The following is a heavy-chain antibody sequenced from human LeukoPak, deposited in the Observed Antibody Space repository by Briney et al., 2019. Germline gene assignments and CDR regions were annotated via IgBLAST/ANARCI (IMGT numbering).Heavy chain of an antibody. J-gene: IGHJ4*02. CDR1: GFTFSTYS. CDR2: ISRNSRYI. D-gene: IGHD5-18*01. Sequence: GGSLRLSCAASGFTFSTYSMNWARQAPGKGLEWVSSISRNSRYIYYADSMRGRFTISRDNAKNSLYLQMNSLRAEDTAVYSCARDKTRGLGYSYSKSGNYFDYWGQGTLVTVSS. V-gene: IGHV3-21*01. CDR3: ARDKTRGLGYSYSKSGNYFDY.